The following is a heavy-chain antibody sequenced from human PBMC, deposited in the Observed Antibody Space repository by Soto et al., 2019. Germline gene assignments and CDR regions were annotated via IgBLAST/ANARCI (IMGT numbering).Heavy chain of an antibody. CDR1: KYNFADYW. CDR2: IYYSGST. D-gene: IGHD3-10*01. Sequence: EVQLVQSGAELKKPGESLKISCKGSKYNFADYWIGWVRQMPGKGLEWMGFIYYSGSTYYNPSLKSRVSISIDTSGNHFSLKLSSVTAADTAVYYCARGLSSGGGLVRGVIWAPDYWGQGTLVTV. CDR3: ARGLSSGGGLVRGVIWAPDY. J-gene: IGHJ4*02. V-gene: IGHV5-51*01.